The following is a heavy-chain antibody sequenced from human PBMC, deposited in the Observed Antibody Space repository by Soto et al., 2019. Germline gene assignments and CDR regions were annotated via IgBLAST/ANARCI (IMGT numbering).Heavy chain of an antibody. J-gene: IGHJ6*02. CDR1: GGSISSYY. V-gene: IGHV4-59*01. CDR2: IYYSGST. CDR3: ARDRAYYYDSSGMDV. D-gene: IGHD3-22*01. Sequence: SQTLSLTCTVSGGSISSYYWSWIRQPPGKGLEWIGYIYYSGSTNYNPSLKSRVTISVDTSKNQFSLKLSSVTAADTAVYYCARDRAYYYDSSGMDVWGQGTTVTVSS.